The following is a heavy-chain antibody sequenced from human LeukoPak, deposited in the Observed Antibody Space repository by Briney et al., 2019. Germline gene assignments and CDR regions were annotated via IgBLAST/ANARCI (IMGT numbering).Heavy chain of an antibody. CDR2: IYTSGTT. Sequence: SETLSLTCTVSGGSIRTYYWSWIRQPAGKGLEWIGRIYTSGTTNYNPSLKSRVTMSVDTSKNQISLRLSSVTAADTAVYYCARGGTIFGVLTHWGQGTLATVSS. CDR1: GGSIRTYY. CDR3: ARGGTIFGVLTH. V-gene: IGHV4-4*07. J-gene: IGHJ4*02. D-gene: IGHD3-3*01.